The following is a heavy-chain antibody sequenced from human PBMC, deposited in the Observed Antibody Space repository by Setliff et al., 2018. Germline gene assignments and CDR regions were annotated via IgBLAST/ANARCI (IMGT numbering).Heavy chain of an antibody. Sequence: GGSLRLSCSASGFTFSDHYMDWVRQTPGKGLEWVARVRNKVNSYTTEYAASVRGRFTISRDDSKNSLYLQMNSLKTEDAAVYYCARLPRYTTPMAPWGQGTLVTVSS. V-gene: IGHV3-72*01. D-gene: IGHD5-18*01. CDR1: GFTFSDHY. CDR2: VRNKVNSYTT. J-gene: IGHJ5*02. CDR3: ARLPRYTTPMAP.